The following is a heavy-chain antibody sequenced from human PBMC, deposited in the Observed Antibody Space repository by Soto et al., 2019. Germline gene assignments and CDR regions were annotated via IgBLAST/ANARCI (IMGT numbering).Heavy chain of an antibody. V-gene: IGHV3-30-3*01. D-gene: IGHD6-25*01. CDR2: ISYDGSNK. J-gene: IGHJ4*02. Sequence: QVQLVESGGGVVQPGRSLRLSCAASGFIFSSYAMHWVRQAPGKGLEWVAVISYDGSNKYYADSVKGRFTISRDNSKNTRYLQMNSLRGEDTAVYYCARVGRLQAPDYWGQGTLVTVSS. CDR3: ARVGRLQAPDY. CDR1: GFIFSSYA.